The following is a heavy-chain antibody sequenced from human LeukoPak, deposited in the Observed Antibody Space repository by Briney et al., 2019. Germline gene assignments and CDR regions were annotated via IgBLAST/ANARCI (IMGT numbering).Heavy chain of an antibody. V-gene: IGHV4-59*11. CDR3: ARTPGYDSSGYYYYYYYMDV. CDR2: IYYSGST. CDR1: GGSISSHY. D-gene: IGHD3-22*01. J-gene: IGHJ6*03. Sequence: SETLSLTCTVSGGSISSHYRSWIRQPPGKGLEWIGYIYYSGSTNYNPSLKSRVTISVDTSKNQFSLKLSSVTAADTAVYYCARTPGYDSSGYYYYYYYMDVWGKGTTVTVSS.